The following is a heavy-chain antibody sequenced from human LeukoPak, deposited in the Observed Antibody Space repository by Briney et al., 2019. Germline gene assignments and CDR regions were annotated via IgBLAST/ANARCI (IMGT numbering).Heavy chain of an antibody. D-gene: IGHD3-22*01. Sequence: GGSLRLSCAASGFTFSSYAMNWVRQAPGKGLEWISSISGSGDNTYYADSVKGRFTISRDNSRNTLYLQMNNLRTEDTAVYYCASPYYYDGSSYYHFFDHWGQGTLVTVSS. J-gene: IGHJ4*02. CDR3: ASPYYYDGSSYYHFFDH. CDR2: ISGSGDNT. V-gene: IGHV3-23*01. CDR1: GFTFSSYA.